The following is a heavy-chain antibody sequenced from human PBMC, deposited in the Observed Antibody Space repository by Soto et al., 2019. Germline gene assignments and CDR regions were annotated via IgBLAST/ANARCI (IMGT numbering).Heavy chain of an antibody. V-gene: IGHV4-34*01. CDR1: GGSFSGYY. CDR3: VSQRPTVISQAYFES. J-gene: IGHJ4*01. CDR2: INHSGST. Sequence: PSATLSLTCAVYGGSFSGYYWSWIRQPPGKWLEWIGEINHSGSTNYNPSRKSRVTISVDTSKNQFSLKLSSVTAADTAVYVCVSQRPTVISQAYFESWGPGALDTVSS.